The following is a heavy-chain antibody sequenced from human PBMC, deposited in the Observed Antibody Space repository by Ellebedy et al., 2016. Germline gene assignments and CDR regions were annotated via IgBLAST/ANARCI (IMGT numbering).Heavy chain of an antibody. V-gene: IGHV4-59*01. Sequence: SETLSLTCTVSGGSISSYYWSWIRQPPGKGLEWIGNIYYSGSTNYNSSLKSRVTISVDTSKNQFSLKLSSVTAADTAVYYCAREGGGFEELLLDYWGQGTLVTVSS. CDR3: AREGGGFEELLLDY. CDR2: IYYSGST. D-gene: IGHD3-10*01. CDR1: GGSISSYY. J-gene: IGHJ4*02.